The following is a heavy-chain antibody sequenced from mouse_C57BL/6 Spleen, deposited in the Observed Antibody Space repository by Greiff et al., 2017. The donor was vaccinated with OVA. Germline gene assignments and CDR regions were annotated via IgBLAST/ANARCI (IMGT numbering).Heavy chain of an antibody. D-gene: IGHD2-1*01. CDR1: GYAFSSSW. CDR2: IYPGDGDT. Sequence: QVQLQQSGPELVKPGASVKISCKASGYAFSSSWMNWVKQRPGQGLEWIGRIYPGDGDTNYNGKFKGKATLTADKSSSTAYMQLSSLTSEDSAFYCCARDGNYMDYWGQGTTLTVSS. V-gene: IGHV1-82*01. CDR3: ARDGNYMDY. J-gene: IGHJ2*01.